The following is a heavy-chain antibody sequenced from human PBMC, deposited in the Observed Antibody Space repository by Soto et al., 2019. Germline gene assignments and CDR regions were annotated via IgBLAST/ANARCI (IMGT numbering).Heavy chain of an antibody. D-gene: IGHD2-21*01. Sequence: EVELLESGGGLVQPGGSLRLSCKASGFMFNNSAMTWVRQAPGQGLQWVASVSDNGGSRGGTYYADSVKGRFTIFRDKSKITLYLQLDSLTGADTAVYDCARSKAVVIAALDIWGQGAMVTVSS. J-gene: IGHJ3*02. CDR3: ARSKAVVIAALDI. V-gene: IGHV3-23*01. CDR2: VSDNGGSRGGT. CDR1: GFMFNNSA.